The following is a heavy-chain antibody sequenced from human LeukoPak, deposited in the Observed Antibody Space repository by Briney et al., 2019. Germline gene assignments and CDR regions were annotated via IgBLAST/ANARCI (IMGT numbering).Heavy chain of an antibody. V-gene: IGHV3-21*05. Sequence: PGGSLTLSCAASGFSFSTHSMNWVRQAPGKGLEWISFINLDGTDIHYGEYVKGRFTISRDNAKNSLYLQMHTLRAEDTAVYYCAGDGVGVLPGDAFDIWSQGTMVTVSS. D-gene: IGHD1-26*01. CDR3: AGDGVGVLPGDAFDI. CDR2: INLDGTDI. J-gene: IGHJ3*02. CDR1: GFSFSTHS.